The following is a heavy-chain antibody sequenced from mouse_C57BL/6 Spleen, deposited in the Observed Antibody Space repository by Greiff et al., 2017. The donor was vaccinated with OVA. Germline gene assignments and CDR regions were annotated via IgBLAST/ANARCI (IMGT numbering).Heavy chain of an antibody. CDR2: IYPGDGDT. D-gene: IGHD3-2*02. Sequence: VQLQESGPELVKPGASVKISCKASGYAFSSSWMNWVKQRPGKGLEWIGRIYPGDGDTNYNGKFKGKATLTADKSSSTAYMQLSSLTSEDSAVYFCAPDSSGLYFDYWGQGTTLTVSS. CDR3: APDSSGLYFDY. V-gene: IGHV1-82*01. CDR1: GYAFSSSW. J-gene: IGHJ2*01.